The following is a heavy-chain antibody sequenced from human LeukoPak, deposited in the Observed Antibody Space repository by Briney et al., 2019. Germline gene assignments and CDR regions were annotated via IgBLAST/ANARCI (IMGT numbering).Heavy chain of an antibody. CDR2: IKQDGSDK. V-gene: IGHV3-7*01. D-gene: IGHD4-23*01. Sequence: GDSLRLSCAASGFTFTKYWMTWVRQAPGKGLEWVGNIKQDGSDKNYMDSVKGRFTISRDNTKNSVYLQMSSLRAEDTAVYYCARVDGGNGILNYWGQGTLVTVSS. J-gene: IGHJ4*02. CDR3: ARVDGGNGILNY. CDR1: GFTFTKYW.